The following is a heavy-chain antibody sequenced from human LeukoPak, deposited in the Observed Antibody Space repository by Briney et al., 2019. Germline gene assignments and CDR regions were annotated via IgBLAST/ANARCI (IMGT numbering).Heavy chain of an antibody. V-gene: IGHV4-59*08. CDR2: ISYSGST. D-gene: IGHD3-9*01. Sequence: PSETLSLTCTVSGGSISSYYWSWIRQLPGKGLEWIGYISYSGSTNYNPSLKSRVTTSIDTSKNQFSLKLRSVTAADTAIYYCARQGYDILTGYIDAFDIWGQGTMVTVSS. CDR3: ARQGYDILTGYIDAFDI. J-gene: IGHJ3*02. CDR1: GGSISSYY.